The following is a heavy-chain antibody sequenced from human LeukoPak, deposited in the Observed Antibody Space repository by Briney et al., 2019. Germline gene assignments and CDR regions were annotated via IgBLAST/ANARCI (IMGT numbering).Heavy chain of an antibody. D-gene: IGHD6-6*01. CDR3: ARGRRTGTRRYSSSWFVDY. CDR1: GGSFSGYY. CDR2: INHSGST. J-gene: IGHJ4*02. V-gene: IGHV4-34*01. Sequence: PSETLSLTCAVYGGSFSGYYWSWIRQPLGKGLEWIGEINHSGSTNYNPSLKSRVTISVDTSKNQFSLKLSSVTAADTAVYYCARGRRTGTRRYSSSWFVDYWGQGTLVTVSS.